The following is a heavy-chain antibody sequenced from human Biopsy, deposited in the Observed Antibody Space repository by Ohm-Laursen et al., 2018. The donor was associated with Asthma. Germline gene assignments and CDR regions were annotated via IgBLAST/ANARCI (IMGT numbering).Heavy chain of an antibody. D-gene: IGHD5-12*01. CDR3: ARDSPSGSDFDYYYFDY. CDR1: GFTYE. CDR2: ISYDGSSI. V-gene: IGHV3-30-3*01. Sequence: SLRLSCSASGFTYEMHWVRQAPGKGLEWVAVISYDGSSIYYADSVKGRFTISRDNSKNTLYLQMNGLKAEDTAVYYCARDSPSGSDFDYYYFDYWGQGSLVTVSS. J-gene: IGHJ4*02.